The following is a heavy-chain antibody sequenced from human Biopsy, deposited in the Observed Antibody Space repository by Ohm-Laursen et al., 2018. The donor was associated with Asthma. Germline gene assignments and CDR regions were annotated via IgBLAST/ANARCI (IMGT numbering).Heavy chain of an antibody. CDR3: ARGGLHYYEYYGMDV. D-gene: IGHD2-21*02. CDR2: ISYDGRNT. J-gene: IGHJ6*02. Sequence: SLRLSCAASGFTFDNYTMHWVRQAPGKGLEWVTIISYDGRNTYYADSVEGRFTISRDNSKNTLFLQMSSLKPEDTAVYYCARGGLHYYEYYGMDVWGQGATVTVSS. CDR1: GFTFDNYT. V-gene: IGHV3-30*04.